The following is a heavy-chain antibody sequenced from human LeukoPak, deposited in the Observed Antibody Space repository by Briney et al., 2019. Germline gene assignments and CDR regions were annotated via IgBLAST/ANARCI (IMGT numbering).Heavy chain of an antibody. V-gene: IGHV3-30*18. CDR1: GFTFSSYG. Sequence: GRSLRLSCAASGFTFSSYGMHWVRQAPGKGLEWVAVISYDGGNKYYADSVKGRFTISRDNSKNTLYLQMNSLRAEDTAVYYCAKGSGYCSSTSCYAYAFDIWGQGTMVTVSS. D-gene: IGHD2-2*03. J-gene: IGHJ3*02. CDR2: ISYDGGNK. CDR3: AKGSGYCSSTSCYAYAFDI.